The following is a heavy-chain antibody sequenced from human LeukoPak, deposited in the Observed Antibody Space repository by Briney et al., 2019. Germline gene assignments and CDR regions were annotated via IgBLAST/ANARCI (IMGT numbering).Heavy chain of an antibody. CDR1: GFTFSSYE. CDR3: ARDGGRFTYGMDV. D-gene: IGHD3-16*01. CDR2: ISSSGSTI. V-gene: IGHV3-48*03. J-gene: IGHJ6*02. Sequence: GGSLRLSCAASGFTFSSYEMNWVRQAPGKGLEWVSYISSSGSTIYYADSVKGRFTISRDNAKNSLYLQMNSLRAEDTAVYYCARDGGRFTYGMDVWGQGTSVTVSS.